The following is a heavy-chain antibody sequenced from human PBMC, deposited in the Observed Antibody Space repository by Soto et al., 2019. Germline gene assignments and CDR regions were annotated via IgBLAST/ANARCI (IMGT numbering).Heavy chain of an antibody. CDR3: ARGVWFGELLTHDYYYYYYMDV. D-gene: IGHD3-10*01. Sequence: SETLSLTCAVYGGSFSGYYWSWIRQPPGKGLEWIGEINHSGSTNYNPSLKSRVTISVDTSKNQFSLKLSSVTAADTAVYYCARGVWFGELLTHDYYYYYYMDVWGKGTTVTVSS. CDR2: INHSGST. V-gene: IGHV4-34*01. CDR1: GGSFSGYY. J-gene: IGHJ6*03.